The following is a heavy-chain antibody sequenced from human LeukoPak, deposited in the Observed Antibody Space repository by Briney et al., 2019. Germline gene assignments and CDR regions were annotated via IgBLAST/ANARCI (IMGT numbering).Heavy chain of an antibody. D-gene: IGHD3-16*01. CDR3: ARDLYGSDDC. J-gene: IGHJ4*02. CDR1: GFIFSSYG. CDR2: IKHDGSEK. Sequence: HPGGSLRLSCTAPGFIFSSYGMSWVRQAPGKGLEWVANIKHDGSEKYYMDSVEGRFTISRDNAENSLYLQMNSLRADDTAVYYCARDLYGSDDCWGQGTLVTVSS. V-gene: IGHV3-7*04.